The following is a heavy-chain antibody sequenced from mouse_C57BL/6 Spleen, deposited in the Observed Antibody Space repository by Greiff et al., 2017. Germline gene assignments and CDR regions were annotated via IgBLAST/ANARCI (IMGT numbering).Heavy chain of an antibody. CDR1: GFNIKDDC. D-gene: IGHD1-1*01. V-gene: IGHV14-4*01. Sequence: VQLQQSGAELVRPGASVKLSCTASGFNIKDDCMHWVKQRPEQGLEWIGWIDPENGDTEYASKFQGKATITADTSSNTAYLQLSSLTSEDTSVYYCTTRFATVVAPPYWGQGTLVTVSA. CDR2: IDPENGDT. CDR3: TTRFATVVAPPY. J-gene: IGHJ3*01.